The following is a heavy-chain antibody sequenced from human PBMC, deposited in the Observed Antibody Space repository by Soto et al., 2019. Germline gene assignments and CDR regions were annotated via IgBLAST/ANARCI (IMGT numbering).Heavy chain of an antibody. CDR1: GSTFSSYA. CDR2: IIPIFGTA. D-gene: IGHD2-2*01. V-gene: IGHV1-69*01. J-gene: IGHJ6*02. Sequence: QVQLVQSGAEVKKPGSSVKVSCKASGSTFSSYAISWVRQAPGQGLEWMGGIIPIFGTANYAQKFQGRVTITADESTSTAYMELSSLRSEDTAVYYCARVQRDIVVVPAAPYYYYYYGMDVWGQGTTVTVSS. CDR3: ARVQRDIVVVPAAPYYYYYYGMDV.